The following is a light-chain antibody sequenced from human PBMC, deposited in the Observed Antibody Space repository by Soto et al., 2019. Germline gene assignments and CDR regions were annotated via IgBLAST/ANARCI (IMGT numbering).Light chain of an antibody. CDR3: QQTNLFPFT. V-gene: IGKV1-39*01. CDR2: AAS. Sequence: EIQMTQSPASLSASVGDRVTVTCRAGQAISGYLNWYQQKPGKAPTLLIFAASTLQSGVPSRFSGSGSGTDFTLTSNSLQTEDSATYFCQQTNLFPFTFGPGTK. J-gene: IGKJ3*01. CDR1: QAISGY.